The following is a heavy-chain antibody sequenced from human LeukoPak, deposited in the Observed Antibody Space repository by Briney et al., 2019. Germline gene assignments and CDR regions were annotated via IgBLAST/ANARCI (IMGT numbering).Heavy chain of an antibody. CDR3: AAQSDYYDSSGDGVGFDP. CDR2: ISWNSGSI. CDR1: GFTFDDYA. V-gene: IGHV3-9*01. J-gene: IGHJ5*02. D-gene: IGHD3-22*01. Sequence: PGGSLRLSCAASGFTFDDYAMRWVRHAPGKGLEWVSGISWNSGSIGYADSVKGRFTISGDNAKNSLYLQMNSLRAEDTAVYYCAAQSDYYDSSGDGVGFDPWGQGTLVTVSS.